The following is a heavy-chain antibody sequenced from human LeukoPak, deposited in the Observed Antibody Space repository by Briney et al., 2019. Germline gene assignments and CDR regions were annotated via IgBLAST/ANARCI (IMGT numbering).Heavy chain of an antibody. D-gene: IGHD6-19*01. CDR2: IYHSGST. V-gene: IGHV4-4*02. Sequence: SETLSLTCAVSGGSISSSNWWSWVRQPPGKGLEWVGAIYHSGSTNYNPSLKSRVTISVDKSKNQFSLKLSSVTAADTAVYYCVGGSGWYEGYFDYWGQGTLVTVSS. J-gene: IGHJ4*02. CDR3: VGGSGWYEGYFDY. CDR1: GGSISSSNW.